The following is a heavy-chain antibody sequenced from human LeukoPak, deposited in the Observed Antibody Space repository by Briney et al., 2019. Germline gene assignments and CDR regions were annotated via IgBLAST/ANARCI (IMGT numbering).Heavy chain of an antibody. CDR2: IWYDGSNK. V-gene: IGHV3-33*01. CDR1: GFTFSSYG. J-gene: IGHJ3*02. CDR3: ARDRGYYYDGSGYLLVPDAFDI. D-gene: IGHD3-22*01. Sequence: GGSLRLSCAASGFTFSSYGMHWVRQAPGKGLEWVAVIWYDGSNKYYADSVKGRFTISRDNSKNTLYLQMNSLRAEDTAVYYCARDRGYYYDGSGYLLVPDAFDIWGQGTMVTVSS.